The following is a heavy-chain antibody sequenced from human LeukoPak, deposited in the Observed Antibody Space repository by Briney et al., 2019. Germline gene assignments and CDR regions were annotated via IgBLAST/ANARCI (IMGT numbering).Heavy chain of an antibody. CDR3: ARARLEWLFLLAF. J-gene: IGHJ4*02. CDR1: GFTVSSNY. Sequence: GGSLRLSCAASGFTVSSNYMSWVRQAPGKGLEWVSTIYSGDSTYYADSVKGRFTISRDNSKNTLYLQMNSLRAEDTAVYYCARARLEWLFLLAFWGQGTLVTVSS. D-gene: IGHD3-3*01. CDR2: IYSGDST. V-gene: IGHV3-66*02.